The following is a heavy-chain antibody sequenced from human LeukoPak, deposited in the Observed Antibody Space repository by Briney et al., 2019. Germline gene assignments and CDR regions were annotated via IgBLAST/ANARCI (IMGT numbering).Heavy chain of an antibody. V-gene: IGHV1-69*05. CDR2: IIPIFGTA. J-gene: IGHJ4*02. CDR1: GGTFSSYA. CDR3: ARGVDKDSHFDY. Sequence: SVKVSCKASGGTFSSYAISWVRQAPGQGLEWMGGIIPIFGTANYAQKFQGRVTITTDESTSTAYMELSSLRSEDTAVYYCARGVDKDSHFDYWGQGTLVTVSS. D-gene: IGHD3-22*01.